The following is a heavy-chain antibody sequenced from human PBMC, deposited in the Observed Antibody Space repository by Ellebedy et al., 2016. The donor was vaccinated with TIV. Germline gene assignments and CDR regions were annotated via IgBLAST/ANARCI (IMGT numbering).Heavy chain of an antibody. CDR3: ARDLELVLDY. Sequence: SLKISCAASGFMFADYAMHWVRQAPGKGLEWVSGISWHSGTIGYADSVKGRFTISRDNAKNSLYLQMNSLRAEDTAVYYCARDLELVLDYWGQGTLVTVSS. J-gene: IGHJ4*02. CDR2: ISWHSGTI. CDR1: GFMFADYA. D-gene: IGHD6-13*01. V-gene: IGHV3-9*01.